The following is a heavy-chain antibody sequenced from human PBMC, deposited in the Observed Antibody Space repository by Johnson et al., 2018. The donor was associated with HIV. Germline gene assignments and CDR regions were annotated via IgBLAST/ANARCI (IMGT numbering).Heavy chain of an antibody. CDR3: ARAVVCFGAHGFGV. CDR2: IYSGGSI. J-gene: IGHJ3*01. V-gene: IGHV3-53*01. CDR1: GFTVSSNY. Sequence: VQLVESGGGLIQPGGSLRLSCAASGFTVSSNYMSWVRQAPGRGLEWVSVIYSGGSIYYTDSVKGRFTISRDTSRNTVYLQMNSLRVEETAVYYCARAVVCFGAHGFGVWGQGTMVTVSS. D-gene: IGHD3-10*01.